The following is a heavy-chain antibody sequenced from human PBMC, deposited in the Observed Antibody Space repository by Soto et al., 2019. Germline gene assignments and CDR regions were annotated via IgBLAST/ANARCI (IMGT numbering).Heavy chain of an antibody. CDR2: INPSGGST. CDR1: GYTFTSYY. V-gene: IGHV1-46*01. CDR3: AETTYCTNGVCYPHYGMDV. J-gene: IGHJ6*02. Sequence: ASVKVSCKASGYTFTSYYMHWVRQAPGQGLEWMGIINPSGGSTSYAQKFQGRVTMTRDTSTSTVYMELSSLRSEDTAVYYCAETTYCTNGVCYPHYGMDVWGQGTTVTVS. D-gene: IGHD2-8*01.